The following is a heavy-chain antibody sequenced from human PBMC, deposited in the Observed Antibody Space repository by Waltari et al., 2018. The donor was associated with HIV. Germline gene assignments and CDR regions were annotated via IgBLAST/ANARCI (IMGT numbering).Heavy chain of an antibody. CDR2: VSSNGVT. CDR3: ATLRTVTGTIDD. D-gene: IGHD4-17*01. V-gene: IGHV4-39*01. CDR1: TGYIPQSYY. J-gene: IGHJ4*02. Sequence: QLQLQESGPALVKPSDTLPLTCTVSTGYIPQSYYWGWVRQSPGTGLERIGTVSSNGVTQGTPSLESRVTISVYTAKHQFSLTLTSVTAADTSLYFCATLRTVTGTIDDWGQGVLVTVSS.